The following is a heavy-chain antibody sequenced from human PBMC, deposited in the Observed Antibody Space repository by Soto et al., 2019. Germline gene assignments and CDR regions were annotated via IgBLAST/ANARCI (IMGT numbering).Heavy chain of an antibody. CDR3: ASGRYYDVWSGYFDYYYGMDV. V-gene: IGHV1-18*01. CDR1: GYTFTSYG. D-gene: IGHD3-3*01. Sequence: QVQLVQSGAEVKKPGASVKVSCKASGYTFTSYGISWVRQAPGQGLEWMGWISAYNGNTNYAQKLQGRVTMTTGTSTSTAYMELRSLRSDDTAVYYCASGRYYDVWSGYFDYYYGMDVWGQGTTVTVSS. J-gene: IGHJ6*02. CDR2: ISAYNGNT.